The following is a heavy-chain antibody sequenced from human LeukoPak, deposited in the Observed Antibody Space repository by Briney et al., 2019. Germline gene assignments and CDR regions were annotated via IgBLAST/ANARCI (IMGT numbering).Heavy chain of an antibody. CDR1: GGSISGYY. D-gene: IGHD5-18*01. Sequence: SETLSLTCTVSGGSISGYYWSWIRQPPGKGLEWIGYIHYSGTTKYNPSLKNRVTMSLDTSKNQFSLKLTSVTAADTAVYYCARDLGGYSDGSYYYYMDIWGKGTTVTVSS. V-gene: IGHV4-59*12. J-gene: IGHJ6*03. CDR2: IHYSGTT. CDR3: ARDLGGYSDGSYYYYMDI.